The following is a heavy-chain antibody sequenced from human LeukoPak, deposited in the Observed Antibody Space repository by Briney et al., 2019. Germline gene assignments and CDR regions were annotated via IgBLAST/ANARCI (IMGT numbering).Heavy chain of an antibody. D-gene: IGHD3-10*01. CDR1: GNIFTNYH. J-gene: IGHJ4*02. CDR3: ATEAPGSYRFDN. Sequence: ASVKVSCKASGNIFTNYHLHWVRLAPGRELEWMGAVYTDGGTITNTRSFQDRVTMTRDVSTRTVYMELSSLNSEDTAVYYCATEAPGSYRFDNWGQEILVTVSS. V-gene: IGHV1-46*01. CDR2: VYTDGGTI.